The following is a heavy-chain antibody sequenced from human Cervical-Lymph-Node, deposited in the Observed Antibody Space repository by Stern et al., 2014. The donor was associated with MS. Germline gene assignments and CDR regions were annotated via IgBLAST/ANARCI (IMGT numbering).Heavy chain of an antibody. CDR2: IIPLFGTA. V-gene: IGHV1-69*06. Sequence: DQLVESGAEVRKPGSSVRVSCKASGGTFSTHAFSWVRQAPGQGLEWMGGIIPLFGTAHYAQKFQGRVTIIADKSTSTAYMELSSLRSEDTAVYYCATDGEMTTIGLEYWGQGTLVTVSS. CDR1: GGTFSTHA. D-gene: IGHD5-24*01. CDR3: ATDGEMTTIGLEY. J-gene: IGHJ4*02.